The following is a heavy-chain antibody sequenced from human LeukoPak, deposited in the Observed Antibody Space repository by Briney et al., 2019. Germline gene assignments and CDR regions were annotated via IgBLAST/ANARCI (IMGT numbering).Heavy chain of an antibody. CDR1: GGSISSYY. D-gene: IGHD2-2*01. CDR3: ARHIGYCSTTTCQPGFHP. V-gene: IGHV4-59*08. Sequence: SETLSLTCTVSGGSISSYYWSLIRQPPGKGLEWIGYIYYSGSTNYNPSLRSRVTISVDTSKNQLSLKLSSVTAADTAMYYCARHIGYCSTTTCQPGFHPWGQGTLVTVSS. CDR2: IYYSGST. J-gene: IGHJ5*02.